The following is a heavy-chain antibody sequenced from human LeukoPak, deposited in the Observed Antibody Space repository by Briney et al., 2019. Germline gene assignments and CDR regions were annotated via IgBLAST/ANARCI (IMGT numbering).Heavy chain of an antibody. CDR1: GGTFSSYA. V-gene: IGHV1-69*13. J-gene: IGHJ4*02. Sequence: SVKVSCKASGGTFSSYAISWVRQAPGQGLEWMGGIIPIFGTANYAQKFQGRVTITADESTSTAYMELSSLRSEDTAVYYCARGPNCGGDCYFDYWGQGTLVTASS. CDR3: ARGPNCGGDCYFDY. CDR2: IIPIFGTA. D-gene: IGHD2-21*02.